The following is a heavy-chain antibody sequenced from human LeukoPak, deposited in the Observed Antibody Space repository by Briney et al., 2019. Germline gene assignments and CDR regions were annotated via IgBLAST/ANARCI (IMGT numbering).Heavy chain of an antibody. CDR2: ISGSGGST. V-gene: IGHV3-23*01. CDR1: GFTFSNCA. D-gene: IGHD2-15*01. Sequence: GGSLRLSCAASGFTFSNCAMSWVRQAPGKGLEWVSGISGSGGSTYYADSVRGRFTISRDNSKNTLYLQMNSLRAEDTAVYYCAKAPVVVAATDFDYWGQGTLVTVSS. J-gene: IGHJ4*02. CDR3: AKAPVVVAATDFDY.